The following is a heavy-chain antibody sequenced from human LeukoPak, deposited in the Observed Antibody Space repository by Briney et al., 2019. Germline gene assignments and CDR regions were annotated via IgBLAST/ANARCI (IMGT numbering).Heavy chain of an antibody. CDR1: GYSFTSYR. J-gene: IGHJ6*03. D-gene: IGHD3-16*01. V-gene: IGHV5-51*01. CDR3: VKWGDYTMDV. CDR2: IYPGDSDT. Sequence: GGSLRLSCKGSGYSFTSYRIGWVRQMPGKGLGWLGIIYPGDSDTTYSPSFQGQVTISADKSISTAYLQWSSLKASDTAMYYFVKWGDYTMDVWGKGTTVTLSS.